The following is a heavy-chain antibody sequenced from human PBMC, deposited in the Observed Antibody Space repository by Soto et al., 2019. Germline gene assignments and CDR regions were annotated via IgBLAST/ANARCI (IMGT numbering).Heavy chain of an antibody. J-gene: IGHJ5*02. Sequence: QVPLVQSGAEVKKPGSSVKVSCKASGGTFSSYAISWVRQAPGQGLEWMGGIIPIFGTANYAQKFQGRVTITADESTSTAYMELSSLRSEDTAVYYCARDRADYYDSSGYPNWFDPWGQGTLVTVSS. CDR1: GGTFSSYA. CDR2: IIPIFGTA. CDR3: ARDRADYYDSSGYPNWFDP. V-gene: IGHV1-69*12. D-gene: IGHD3-22*01.